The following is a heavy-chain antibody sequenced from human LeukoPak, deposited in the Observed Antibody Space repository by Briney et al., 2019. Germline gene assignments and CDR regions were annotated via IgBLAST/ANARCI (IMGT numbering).Heavy chain of an antibody. V-gene: IGHV4-39*01. CDR1: GGSISSTNYY. D-gene: IGHD3-10*01. CDR2: IYYSGST. J-gene: IGHJ3*02. Sequence: SETLSLTCTVSGGSISSTNYYWGWIRQPPGKGLERIGSIYYSGSTYYNPSLKSRVTISVDTSKNQFSLKLSSVTAADTAVYYCARHSSGLHAFDIWGQGTMVTVSS. CDR3: ARHSSGLHAFDI.